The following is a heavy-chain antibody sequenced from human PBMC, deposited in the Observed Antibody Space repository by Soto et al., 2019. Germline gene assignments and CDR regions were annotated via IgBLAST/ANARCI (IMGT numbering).Heavy chain of an antibody. V-gene: IGHV4-59*01. J-gene: IGHJ6*02. D-gene: IGHD4-17*01. CDR2: IYYSGST. CDR3: ARVGTTVTPPGQYYYYYYGMDV. CDR1: GGSISSYY. Sequence: PSETLSLTCTVSGGSISSYYWSCIRQPPGKGLEWIGYIYYSGSTNYNPSLKSRVTISVDTSKNQFSLKLSSVTAADTAVYYCARVGTTVTPPGQYYYYYYGMDVWGQGTTVTXSS.